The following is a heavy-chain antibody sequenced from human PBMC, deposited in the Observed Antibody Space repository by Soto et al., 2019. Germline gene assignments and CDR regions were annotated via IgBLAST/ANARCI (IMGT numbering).Heavy chain of an antibody. Sequence: QLQLQESGSGLVKPSETLSLTCIVSNGSISSRSSYWGWIRQTPGKGLEWIGSIYYIGNTYYNPSLTSRVTLSIPSSKPQFSLRMNSVAAADTAVYLCGGQDYGAKGYYFENSGQGALVTVSS. CDR3: GGQDYGAKGYYFEN. D-gene: IGHD4-17*01. J-gene: IGHJ4*02. CDR2: IYYIGNT. V-gene: IGHV4-39*01. CDR1: NGSISSRSSY.